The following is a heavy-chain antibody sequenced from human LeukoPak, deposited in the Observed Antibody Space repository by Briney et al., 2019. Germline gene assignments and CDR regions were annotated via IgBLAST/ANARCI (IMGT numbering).Heavy chain of an antibody. D-gene: IGHD1-14*01. CDR1: GFTFSNLW. CDR2: IKQDGSEK. J-gene: IGHJ3*02. Sequence: GGSLRLSCAASGFTFSNLWMSWVRQAPGKGLKWVANIKQDGSEKYYVDSVKGRFTISRDNAQNSLYLQMNSLRAEDTAVYYCAREGSNPDAFDIWGQGTMVTVSS. V-gene: IGHV3-7*01. CDR3: AREGSNPDAFDI.